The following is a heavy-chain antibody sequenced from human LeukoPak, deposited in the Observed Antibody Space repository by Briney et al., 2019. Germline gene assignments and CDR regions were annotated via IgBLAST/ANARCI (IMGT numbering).Heavy chain of an antibody. Sequence: GGSLRLSCAASGFTFDDYAMHWVRHAPGKGLEWVSGISWNSGSIGYADSVKGRFTISRDNAKNSLYLQMNSLRAEDTALYYCAKDQDSSGSYYYGMDVWGQGTTVTVS. D-gene: IGHD3-22*01. J-gene: IGHJ6*02. CDR1: GFTFDDYA. V-gene: IGHV3-9*01. CDR3: AKDQDSSGSYYYGMDV. CDR2: ISWNSGSI.